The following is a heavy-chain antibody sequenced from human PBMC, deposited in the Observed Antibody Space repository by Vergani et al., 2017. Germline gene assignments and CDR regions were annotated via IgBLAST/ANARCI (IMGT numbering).Heavy chain of an antibody. J-gene: IGHJ3*02. CDR3: AIQGGYYDYVDDAFDI. D-gene: IGHD3-16*01. CDR2: INPNSGGT. V-gene: IGHV1-2*04. CDR1: GYTFTGYY. Sequence: QVQLVQSGAEVKKPGASVKVSCKASGYTFTGYYMHWVRQAPGQGLEWMGWINPNSGGTNYAQKFQGWVTMTRDTSISTAYMELSRLRSDDTAVYYCAIQGGYYDYVDDAFDIWGQGTMVTVSS.